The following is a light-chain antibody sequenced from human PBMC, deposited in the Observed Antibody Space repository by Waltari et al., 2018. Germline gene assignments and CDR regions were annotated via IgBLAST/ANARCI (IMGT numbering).Light chain of an antibody. CDR3: KQYNSYSLLS. CDR1: QSISNW. Sequence: DIQMTQSPSTMSASVGDRVIFRCRASQSISNWLAWFQQKQGKAQKLLIYKAATLESGVPSRFSGSRSGTDFTLTISSRQPEDLATYYCKQYNSYSLLSFGGGTKVEFK. J-gene: IGKJ4*01. V-gene: IGKV1-5*03. CDR2: KAA.